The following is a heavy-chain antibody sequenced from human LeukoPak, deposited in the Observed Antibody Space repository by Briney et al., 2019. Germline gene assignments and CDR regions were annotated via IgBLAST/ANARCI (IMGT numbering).Heavy chain of an antibody. V-gene: IGHV1-69*13. CDR2: IIPIFGTA. CDR1: GGTFSSYA. CDR3: AVKVEAVGGNWFDP. D-gene: IGHD3-16*01. J-gene: IGHJ5*02. Sequence: SVKVSCKASGGTFSSYAISWVRQAPGQGLEWMGGIIPIFGTANYAQKFQGRVTITADESTSTAYMELSSLRSEDTAVYYCAVKVEAVGGNWFDPWGQGTLVTVSS.